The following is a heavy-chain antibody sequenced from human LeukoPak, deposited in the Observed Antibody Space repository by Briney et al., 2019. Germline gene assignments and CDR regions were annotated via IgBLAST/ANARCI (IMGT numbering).Heavy chain of an antibody. CDR1: GFTFSSYG. CDR3: ARASKDWDAPYFDY. CDR2: IRYDGSNK. J-gene: IGHJ4*02. D-gene: IGHD3-9*01. V-gene: IGHV3-30*02. Sequence: GGSLRLSCAASGFTFSSYGMHWVRQAPGKGLEWVAFIRYDGSNKYYADSVKGRFTISRDNAKNSLYLQMNSLRAEDTAVYYCARASKDWDAPYFDYWGQGTLVTVSS.